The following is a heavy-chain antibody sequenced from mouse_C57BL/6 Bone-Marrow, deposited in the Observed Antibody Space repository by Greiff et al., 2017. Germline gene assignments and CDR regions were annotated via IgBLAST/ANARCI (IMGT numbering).Heavy chain of an antibody. V-gene: IGHV1-61*01. D-gene: IGHD1-1*01. Sequence: QVQLQQPGAELVRPGSSVKLSCKASGYTFTSYWMDWVKQRPGQGLEWIGNIYPSDSETHYNQKFKDKATLTVDKSSSTAYMQLSSLTSEDSAVYYCARFRSYPAWFAYWGQGTLVTVSA. CDR1: GYTFTSYW. J-gene: IGHJ3*01. CDR2: IYPSDSET. CDR3: ARFRSYPAWFAY.